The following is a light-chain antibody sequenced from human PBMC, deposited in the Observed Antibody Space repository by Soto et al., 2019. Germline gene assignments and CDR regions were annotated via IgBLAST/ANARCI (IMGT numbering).Light chain of an antibody. J-gene: IGKJ4*01. CDR3: QQYHNWPLT. Sequence: EIVMTQSPATLSVSPGERATLSCRASQSVSSYLAWYQQKPGQAPSLLIYGASTRATGIPARFSGSGSGTQFTLTISSLQSEDFAVYYCQQYHNWPLTFGGGTKVEI. CDR1: QSVSSY. V-gene: IGKV3-15*01. CDR2: GAS.